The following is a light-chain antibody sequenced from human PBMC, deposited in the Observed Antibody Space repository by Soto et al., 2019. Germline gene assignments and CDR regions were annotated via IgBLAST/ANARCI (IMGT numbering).Light chain of an antibody. CDR1: SSDVGTYNL. Sequence: ALTQPASVSGSPGQSITISCSGTSSDVGTYNLVSWYQQYPGKAPRLMIYEVTKRPSGVSNRFSGSKSGNTASLTISGLQPEDEADYYCCSYAGSSSSIFGTGTKVTVL. V-gene: IGLV2-23*02. CDR3: CSYAGSSSSI. J-gene: IGLJ1*01. CDR2: EVT.